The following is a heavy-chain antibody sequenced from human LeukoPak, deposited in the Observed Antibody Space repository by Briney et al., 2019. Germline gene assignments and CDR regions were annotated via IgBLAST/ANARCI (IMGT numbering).Heavy chain of an antibody. V-gene: IGHV4-38-2*02. D-gene: IGHD1-7*01. CDR2: IYHSGST. CDR1: GYSISSGYY. CDR3: ARARTNWNYYYYYYYYIDV. J-gene: IGHJ6*03. Sequence: SETLSLTCTVSGYSISSGYYWGWIRQPPGKGLEWIGGIYHSGSTYYNPSLKSRVTISVDTSKNQFSLKLSSVTAADTAVYYCARARTNWNYYYYYYYYIDVWGKGTTVTVSS.